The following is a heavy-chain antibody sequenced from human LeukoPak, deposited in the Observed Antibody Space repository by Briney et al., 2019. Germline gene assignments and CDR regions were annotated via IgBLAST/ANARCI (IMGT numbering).Heavy chain of an antibody. V-gene: IGHV4-4*07. J-gene: IGHJ4*02. Sequence: SETLSLXCTVSGGSIGSNYWSWVRQPAGKGLEWVGRINISGNTNYNPSLKSRVTMSVDTSKNQFSLRLNFVTAADTAVYYCTREATANSGGYYFDYWGQGTLVTVSS. CDR3: TREATANSGGYYFDY. CDR2: INISGNT. CDR1: GGSIGSNY. D-gene: IGHD6-25*01.